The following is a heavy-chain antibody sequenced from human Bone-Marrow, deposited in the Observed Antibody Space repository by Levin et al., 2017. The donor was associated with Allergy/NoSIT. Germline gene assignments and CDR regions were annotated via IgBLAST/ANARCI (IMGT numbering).Heavy chain of an antibody. Sequence: GASVKVSCKASGYTFINYDLSWVRQAAGQRLEWMGWINPNGGNTGYPQKFQGRVSMTINTSISTAYMEVRSLTSDDTAVYYCARGLMRRGGWSEALPNWFDPWGQGTLVIVSS. CDR2: INPNGGNT. V-gene: IGHV1-8*02. J-gene: IGHJ5*02. D-gene: IGHD6-19*01. CDR1: GYTFINYD. CDR3: ARGLMRRGGWSEALPNWFDP.